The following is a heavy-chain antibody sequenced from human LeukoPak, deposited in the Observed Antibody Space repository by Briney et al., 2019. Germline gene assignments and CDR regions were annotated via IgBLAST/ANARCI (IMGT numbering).Heavy chain of an antibody. CDR1: GGSISSYY. D-gene: IGHD6-13*01. CDR2: IYTSGST. Sequence: PSETLSLTCTVSGGSISSYYWSWIRQPAGKGLEWIGRIYTSGSTNYNPSLKSRVTMSVDTSKNQFSLKLSSVTAADTAVYYCARDRMVTGYSSSWYANWSDPWGQGTLVTVSS. CDR3: ARDRMVTGYSSSWYANWSDP. V-gene: IGHV4-4*07. J-gene: IGHJ5*02.